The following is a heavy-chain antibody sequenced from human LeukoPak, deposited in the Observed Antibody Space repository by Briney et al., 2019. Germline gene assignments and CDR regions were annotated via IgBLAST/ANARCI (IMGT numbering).Heavy chain of an antibody. CDR1: GFTFSSYG. Sequence: PGGSLRLSCAASGFTFSSYGMHWVRQAPGKGLEWVAVISYDGSNKYYADSVKGRFTISRDNSKNTLYLQMNSLRAEDTAVYYCAKDRRYYDSPPTNWGQGTLVTVSS. CDR3: AKDRRYYDSPPTN. CDR2: ISYDGSNK. V-gene: IGHV3-30*18. J-gene: IGHJ4*02. D-gene: IGHD3-22*01.